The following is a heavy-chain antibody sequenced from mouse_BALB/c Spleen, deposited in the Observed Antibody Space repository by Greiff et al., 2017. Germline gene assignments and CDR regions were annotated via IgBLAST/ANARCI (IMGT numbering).Heavy chain of an antibody. CDR3: ARQGPYDYEREPYAMDY. D-gene: IGHD2-4*01. CDR1: GFTFSSYT. V-gene: IGHV5-12-2*01. Sequence: EVQLVESGGGLVQPGGSLKLSCAASGFTFSSYTMSWVRQTPEKRLEWVAYISNGGGSTYYPDTVKGRFTISRDNAKNTLYLQMSSLKSEDTAMYYCARQGPYDYEREPYAMDYWGQGTSVTVSS. J-gene: IGHJ4*01. CDR2: ISNGGGST.